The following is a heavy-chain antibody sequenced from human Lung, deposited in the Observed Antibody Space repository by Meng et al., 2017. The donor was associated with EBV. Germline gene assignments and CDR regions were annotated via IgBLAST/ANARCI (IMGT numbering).Heavy chain of an antibody. V-gene: IGHV1-69*01. D-gene: IGHD3-10*01. CDR2: LIPILETP. CDR3: ARGGSGIYDY. Sequence: QGQRLQSGAEVKKPGSSVKVSCKTSGGTFSDYAIDWVRQAPGQGLEWMGGLIPILETPNYAQKFQGRVTITADASTSTAYMELRSLRSEDTAVYYCARGGSGIYDYWGQGTLVTVSS. CDR1: GGTFSDYA. J-gene: IGHJ4*02.